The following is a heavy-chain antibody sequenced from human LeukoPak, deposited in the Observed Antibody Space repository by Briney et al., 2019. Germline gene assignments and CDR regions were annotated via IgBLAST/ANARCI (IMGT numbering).Heavy chain of an antibody. Sequence: GGSLRLSCAASGFTFSAYYMSWVRQAPGKGLEWGLFITSSGNTIYYAASVKGRFTISRDNAKNSLSLQMNSLRAEDTALYYCAGGNSYYDSSGYYTLTYWGQGTLVTVSS. J-gene: IGHJ4*02. CDR1: GFTFSAYY. V-gene: IGHV3-11*01. CDR3: AGGNSYYDSSGYYTLTY. D-gene: IGHD3-22*01. CDR2: ITSSGNTI.